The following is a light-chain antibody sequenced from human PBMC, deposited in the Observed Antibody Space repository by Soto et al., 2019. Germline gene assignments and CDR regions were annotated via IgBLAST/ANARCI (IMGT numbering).Light chain of an antibody. J-gene: IGKJ4*01. CDR3: QQQSNWPLT. V-gene: IGKV3-15*01. CDR1: QSVSNN. Sequence: VMTKSQAPLSVAPGERSPLSFRASQSVSNNLAWYPPKPGQAPRLLIYGASTRATGIPARFSGSGSGTEGTLTISSLQSEEGTLDYGQQQSNWPLTGGGGNKVDIK. CDR2: GAS.